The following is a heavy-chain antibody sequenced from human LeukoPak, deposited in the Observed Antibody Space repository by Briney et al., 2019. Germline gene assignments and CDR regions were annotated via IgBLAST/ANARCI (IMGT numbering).Heavy chain of an antibody. CDR1: GFTFSRYW. CDR3: ARALVVVAACWFDP. D-gene: IGHD2-15*01. CDR2: INQDGSEK. Sequence: GGSLRLSCAASGFTFSRYWMSWVRQAPGKGLEWVASINQDGSEKYYVDSVKGRFTIPRDNAKNSLYLQMNSLRAEDTAVYYCARALVVVAACWFDPWGQGTLVTVSS. J-gene: IGHJ5*02. V-gene: IGHV3-7*05.